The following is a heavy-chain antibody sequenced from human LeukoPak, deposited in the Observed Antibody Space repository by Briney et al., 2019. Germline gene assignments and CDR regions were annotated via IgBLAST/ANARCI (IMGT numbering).Heavy chain of an antibody. V-gene: IGHV4-31*03. J-gene: IGHJ4*02. Sequence: SETLSLTRTVSGGSISSGGYYWSWTRQHPGKGLEWIGYIYYSGSTYYNPSLKSRVTISVDTSKNQFSLKLSSVTAADTAVYYCARDRGPYSGYDSYYFDYWGQGTLVTVSS. D-gene: IGHD5-12*01. CDR2: IYYSGST. CDR1: GGSISSGGYY. CDR3: ARDRGPYSGYDSYYFDY.